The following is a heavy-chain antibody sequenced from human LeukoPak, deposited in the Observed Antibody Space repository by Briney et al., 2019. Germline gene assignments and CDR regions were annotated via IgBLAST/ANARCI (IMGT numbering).Heavy chain of an antibody. Sequence: GESLKISCKGSGYSFTSYWIGWVRQMPGKGLEWMGIIYPGDSDTRYSPSLQGQVTISVDKSTSTAYLQWSSLKASDTGMYYCARPHYGASDYWGQGTLVTVSS. CDR1: GYSFTSYW. J-gene: IGHJ4*02. D-gene: IGHD4-17*01. CDR3: ARPHYGASDY. CDR2: IYPGDSDT. V-gene: IGHV5-51*01.